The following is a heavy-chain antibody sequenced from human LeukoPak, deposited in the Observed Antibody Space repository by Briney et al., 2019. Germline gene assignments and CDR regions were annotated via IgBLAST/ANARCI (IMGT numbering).Heavy chain of an antibody. CDR3: ARGHAPLWFGELFPSFDY. J-gene: IGHJ4*02. CDR1: GGSISSGGYY. Sequence: SETLSLTCTVPGGSISSGGYYWSWIRQHPGKGLEWIGYIYYSGSTYYNPSLKSRVTISVDTSKNQFSLKLSSVTAADTAVYYCARGHAPLWFGELFPSFDYWGQGTLVTVSS. D-gene: IGHD3-10*01. V-gene: IGHV4-31*03. CDR2: IYYSGST.